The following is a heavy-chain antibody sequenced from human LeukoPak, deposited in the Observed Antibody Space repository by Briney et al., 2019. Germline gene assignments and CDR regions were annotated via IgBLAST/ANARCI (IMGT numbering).Heavy chain of an antibody. CDR3: TTDGGATFDY. Sequence: PGGSLRLSCAASGFTFSNAWMSRVRQAPGKGLEWVGRIKSKTDGCTTDYAAPVKGRFTISRDDSKKTLYLQMNSLKTEDTAVYYCTTDGGATFDYWGQGTLVTGSS. CDR1: GFTFSNAW. V-gene: IGHV3-15*01. J-gene: IGHJ4*02. CDR2: IKSKTDGCTT. D-gene: IGHD1-26*01.